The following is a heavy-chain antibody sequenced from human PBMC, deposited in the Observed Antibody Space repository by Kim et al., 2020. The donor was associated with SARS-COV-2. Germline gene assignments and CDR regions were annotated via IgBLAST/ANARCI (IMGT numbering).Heavy chain of an antibody. D-gene: IGHD4-17*01. CDR2: FDTNTRNP. J-gene: IGHJ4*02. V-gene: IGHV7-4-1*02. CDR1: GNTFTDYA. CDR3: SRDRFELRWDS. Sequence: ASVKVSCKASGNTFTDYAINWVRRAPGQGLEWMGWFDTNTRNPTYAQGFTGRFVFSLDTSVRTAYLQIISLKAEDTAVYYCSRDRFELRWDSWGQGTLVTVSS.